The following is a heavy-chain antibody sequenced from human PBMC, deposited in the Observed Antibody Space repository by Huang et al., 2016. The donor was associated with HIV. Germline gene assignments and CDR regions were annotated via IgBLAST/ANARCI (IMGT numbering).Heavy chain of an antibody. CDR2: IYKGANT. V-gene: IGHV3-53*01. J-gene: IGHJ4*02. CDR1: GFAVSSNY. Sequence: EVQLVESGGGLMQPGGSLRLSCAASGFAVSSNYMHWVRQAPGKGLEGFSFIYKGANTYYADSVKGRFTSSRDNSKNTLYLQMNSLRAEDTAVYYWARGRGYSAYVLDYWGQGTLVTISS. CDR3: ARGRGYSAYVLDY. D-gene: IGHD5-12*01.